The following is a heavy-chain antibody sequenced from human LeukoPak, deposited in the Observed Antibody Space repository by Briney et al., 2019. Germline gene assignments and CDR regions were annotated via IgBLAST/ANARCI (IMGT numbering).Heavy chain of an antibody. CDR3: ASSSIYYYMDV. CDR2: IYTSGST. CDR1: GGSISSGSYY. V-gene: IGHV4-61*02. D-gene: IGHD6-6*01. Sequence: SETLSLTCTVSGGSISSGSYYWSWIRQAAGKGLEWIGRIYTSGSTNYNPSLKSRVTISVDTSKNQFSLKLSSVTAADTAVYYCASSSIYYYMDVWGKGTTVTVSS. J-gene: IGHJ6*03.